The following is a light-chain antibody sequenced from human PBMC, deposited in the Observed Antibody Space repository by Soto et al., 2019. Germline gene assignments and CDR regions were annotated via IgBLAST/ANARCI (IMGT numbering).Light chain of an antibody. CDR3: AAWDDSLSGPYV. Sequence: QSVLTQPASVSGSPGQSITISCTGTSSDIGTYKYVSWFQHHPGKAPKLIIFEVSNRPSGISDRFSGSKSGTSASLAISGLRSEDEADYYCAAWDDSLSGPYVFGTGTKVTVL. J-gene: IGLJ1*01. CDR1: SSDIGTYKY. CDR2: EVS. V-gene: IGLV2-14*01.